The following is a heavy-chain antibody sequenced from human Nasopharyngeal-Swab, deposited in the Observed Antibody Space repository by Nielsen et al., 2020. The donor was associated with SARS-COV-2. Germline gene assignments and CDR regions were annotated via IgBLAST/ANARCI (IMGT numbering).Heavy chain of an antibody. CDR3: ARGTHMITFGGVIVVDAFDI. CDR2: ISSSGSTI. CDR1: GFTFSSYA. Sequence: GGSLRLSCAASGFTFSSYAMHWVRQAPGKGLEWVSYISSSGSTIYYADSVKGRFTISRDNAKNSLYLQMNSLRAEDTAVYYCARGTHMITFGGVIVVDAFDIWGQGTMVTVSS. D-gene: IGHD3-16*02. V-gene: IGHV3-48*03. J-gene: IGHJ3*02.